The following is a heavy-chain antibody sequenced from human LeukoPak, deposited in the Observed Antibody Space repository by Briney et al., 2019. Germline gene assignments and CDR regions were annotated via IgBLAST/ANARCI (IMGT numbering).Heavy chain of an antibody. CDR2: INADNGNT. J-gene: IGHJ6*02. Sequence: ASVKVSCEASGYTFTSYAMHWVRQAPGQTLEWMGWINADNGNTKYSQKFQGRVSITRDTSASTAYMELSSLRSEDTAVYYCARGGAPRVTMIVVVQSYYYYGMDVWGQGTTVTVSS. CDR1: GYTFTSYA. CDR3: ARGGAPRVTMIVVVQSYYYYGMDV. D-gene: IGHD3-22*01. V-gene: IGHV1-3*01.